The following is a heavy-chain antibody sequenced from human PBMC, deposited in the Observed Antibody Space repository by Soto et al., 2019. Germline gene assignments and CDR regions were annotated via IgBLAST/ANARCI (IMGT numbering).Heavy chain of an antibody. J-gene: IGHJ6*03. CDR1: GYSFTSYW. Sequence: GESLKISCKGSGYSFTSYWIGWVRQMPGKGLEWVGIIYPGDSDTRYSPSFQGQVTISADKSISTAYLQWSSLKASDTAMYYCARSLVKEDYYYYMDVWGKGTTVTVSS. CDR2: IYPGDSDT. CDR3: ARSLVKEDYYYYMDV. D-gene: IGHD3-9*01. V-gene: IGHV5-51*01.